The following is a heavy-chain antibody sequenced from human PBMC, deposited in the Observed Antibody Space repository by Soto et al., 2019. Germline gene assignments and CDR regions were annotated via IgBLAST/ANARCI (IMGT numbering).Heavy chain of an antibody. J-gene: IGHJ4*02. CDR3: ARDPSTGFADC. V-gene: IGHV3-23*01. CDR2: ISSSGGST. D-gene: IGHD3-9*01. CDR1: GFTFSNYA. Sequence: EVQLLQSGGDLVQPGGSLRLSCAASGFTFSNYAMNWVHQAPGKGLEWVSTISSSGGSTYYADSVKGRFTVSRDNSKNTLYLQINSLRAEDTAVYYCARDPSTGFADCWGQGTLVTVSS.